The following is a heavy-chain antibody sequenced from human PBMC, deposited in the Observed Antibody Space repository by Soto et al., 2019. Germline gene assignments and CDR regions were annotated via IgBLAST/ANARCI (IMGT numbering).Heavy chain of an antibody. Sequence: QVQLQESGPGLVKPSQTLSLTCTVSGDSVSSGGSYCTWVRQHPGQGLEWIGYIYYSGSTFYNPSLKRRVTISLATSKNQFSLKLSSVTASDTAVYYCATFNDRSEPAAILPWGQGTLVTVSS. D-gene: IGHD2-2*02. J-gene: IGHJ5*02. CDR2: IYYSGST. CDR3: ATFNDRSEPAAILP. V-gene: IGHV4-31*03. CDR1: GDSVSSGGSY.